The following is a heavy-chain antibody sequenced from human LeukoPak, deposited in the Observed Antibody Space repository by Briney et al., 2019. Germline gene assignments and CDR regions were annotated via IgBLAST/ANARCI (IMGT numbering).Heavy chain of an antibody. CDR2: IYYSGST. CDR3: ARVYTMIVVVITDAFDI. CDR1: GFTFSDHA. D-gene: IGHD3-22*01. Sequence: PGGSLRLSCTASGFTFSDHAMSWIRQPPGKGLEWIGSIYYSGSTYYNPSLKGRVTISVDTSKNQFSLKLSSVTAADTAVYYCARVYTMIVVVITDAFDIWGQGTMVTASS. J-gene: IGHJ3*02. V-gene: IGHV4-39*07.